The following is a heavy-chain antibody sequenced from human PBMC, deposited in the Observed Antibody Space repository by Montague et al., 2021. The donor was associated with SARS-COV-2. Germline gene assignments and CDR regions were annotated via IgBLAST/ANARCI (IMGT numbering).Heavy chain of an antibody. Sequence: SETLSLTCTVSGDSISSYYWNWIRQPPGKGLEWIGYIYNSGTTNYNPSVKSRVTISVDTSKNQFSLKLNSVTAADTAVYYCARGGGYCSGGCCYYWFDPWGQGTLFTVSS. CDR3: ARGGGYCSGGCCYYWFDP. CDR2: IYNSGTT. V-gene: IGHV4-59*01. J-gene: IGHJ5*02. CDR1: GDSISSYY. D-gene: IGHD2-15*01.